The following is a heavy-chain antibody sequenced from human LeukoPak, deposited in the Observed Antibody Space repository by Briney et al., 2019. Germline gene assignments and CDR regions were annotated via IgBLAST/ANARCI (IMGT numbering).Heavy chain of an antibody. CDR1: GASISSNNW. Sequence: PSGTLSLTCAVSGASISSNNWWWSWVRQPPGKGLEWIGEIYHSGSTNYNPSLKSRVTMSVDKSKNQFSLKLSSVTAADTAVYYCASAEPQGIIWHPYWGQGTLVTVSS. J-gene: IGHJ4*02. CDR3: ASAEPQGIIWHPY. CDR2: IYHSGST. V-gene: IGHV4-4*02.